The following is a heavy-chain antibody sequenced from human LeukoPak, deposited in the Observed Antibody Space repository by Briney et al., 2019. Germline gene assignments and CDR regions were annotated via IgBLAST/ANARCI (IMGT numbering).Heavy chain of an antibody. D-gene: IGHD1-26*01. CDR1: GFTFSSYW. V-gene: IGHV3-74*01. J-gene: IGHJ4*02. CDR3: AKNGVGATWGNYFDY. Sequence: GGSLRLSCAASGFTFSSYWMHRVRQAPGKGLVWVSRINSDGSSTSYADSVKGRFTISRDNSKNTLYLQMNSLRADDTAVYYCAKNGVGATWGNYFDYWGQGTLVTVSS. CDR2: INSDGSST.